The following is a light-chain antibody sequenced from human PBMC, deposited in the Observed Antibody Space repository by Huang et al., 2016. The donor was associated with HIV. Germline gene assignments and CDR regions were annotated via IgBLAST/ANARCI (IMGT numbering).Light chain of an antibody. V-gene: IGKV1-5*03. CDR2: KAS. J-gene: IGKJ1*01. CDR3: QQYHTSWT. Sequence: DIQLTQSPSTLSASVGDRVTITCRASQNIYSWLAWYQQKPGKAPKLLIDKASNLESGVPSRFSGSGSGTDFTLTISSLQPDDFATYYCQQYHTSWTFGQGTKVDIK. CDR1: QNIYSW.